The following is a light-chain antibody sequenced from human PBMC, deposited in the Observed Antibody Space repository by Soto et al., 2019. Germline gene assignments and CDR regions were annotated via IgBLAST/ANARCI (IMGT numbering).Light chain of an antibody. CDR3: QQYKTWSSIT. CDR1: QSVRSKY. J-gene: IGKJ5*01. Sequence: ESMLTQPPATLSLSPGERATLSCRASQSVRSKYLTWYQQKPGQAPRLLIYGASTRATGIPDRFSGSGSGTEFTLTISSLQSEDFAVYHCQQYKTWSSITFGQGTRLEIK. V-gene: IGKV3-15*01. CDR2: GAS.